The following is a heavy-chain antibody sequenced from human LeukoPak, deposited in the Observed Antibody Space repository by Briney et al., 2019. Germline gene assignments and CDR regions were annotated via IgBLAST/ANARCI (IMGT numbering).Heavy chain of an antibody. V-gene: IGHV3-30*02. CDR1: GFTFSSYG. CDR3: ARVGDYSMSYFDY. J-gene: IGHJ4*02. Sequence: GGSLRLSCAASGFTFSSYGMHWVRQAPGKGLEWVAFIRYDGSNKYYADSVKGRFTISRDNSKNTLYLQMNSLRAEDTAVYYCARVGDYSMSYFDYWGQGTLVTVSS. CDR2: IRYDGSNK. D-gene: IGHD4-11*01.